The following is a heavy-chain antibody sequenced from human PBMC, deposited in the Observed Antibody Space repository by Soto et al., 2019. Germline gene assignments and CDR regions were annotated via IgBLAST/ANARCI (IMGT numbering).Heavy chain of an antibody. Sequence: EVQLVESGGGLVQPGGSLPLSCADSGFSSDDYAMHGVRQAPGKGLEWVSGISWASSRIGYADSVKGRFTTSRANAKNSLYLQMNSLRVDDTAFYYCTKDMTAGGADVWGKGTMVTVSS. V-gene: IGHV3-9*02. CDR1: GFSSDDYA. CDR2: ISWASSRI. CDR3: TKDMTAGGADV. D-gene: IGHD1-26*01. J-gene: IGHJ6*04.